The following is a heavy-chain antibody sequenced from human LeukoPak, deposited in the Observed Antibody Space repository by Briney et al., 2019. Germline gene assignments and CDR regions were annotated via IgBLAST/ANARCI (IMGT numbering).Heavy chain of an antibody. Sequence: SSETLSLTCTVSGGSISSYYWSWIRQPAGKGLEWIGRIYTSGSTNYNPSLKSRVTISVDKSKNKFSLKLSSVTAADTAVYYCARDYYDSSGYYYEWGQGTLVTVSS. V-gene: IGHV4-4*07. CDR3: ARDYYDSSGYYYE. D-gene: IGHD3-22*01. J-gene: IGHJ4*02. CDR2: IYTSGST. CDR1: GGSISSYY.